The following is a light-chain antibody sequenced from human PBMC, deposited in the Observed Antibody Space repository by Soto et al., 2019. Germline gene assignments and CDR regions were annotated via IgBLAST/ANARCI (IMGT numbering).Light chain of an antibody. J-gene: IGKJ1*01. Sequence: DIQMTQSPSTLSGSVGDRVTITCRASQTISSWLPWYQQKPGKAPKLLTYKASTLKSGVPSRCSGSGSGTEFTLTISSLQPDDFATYYCQHYNSYSEAFGQGTKVDIK. CDR3: QHYNSYSEA. CDR1: QTISSW. V-gene: IGKV1-5*03. CDR2: KAS.